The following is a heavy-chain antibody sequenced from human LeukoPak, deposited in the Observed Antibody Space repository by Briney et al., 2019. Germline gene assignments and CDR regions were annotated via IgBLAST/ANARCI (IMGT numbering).Heavy chain of an antibody. CDR1: GGTFSSYA. J-gene: IGHJ4*02. V-gene: IGHV1-69*13. Sequence: SVKVSCKASGGTFSSYAISWVRQAPGQGLEWMGGIIPIFGTANYAQKFQGRVTITADESTSTAYMELSSLRSEDTAVYYCATDSSSHLFFDYWGQGTLVTVSS. D-gene: IGHD6-13*01. CDR3: ATDSSSHLFFDY. CDR2: IIPIFGTA.